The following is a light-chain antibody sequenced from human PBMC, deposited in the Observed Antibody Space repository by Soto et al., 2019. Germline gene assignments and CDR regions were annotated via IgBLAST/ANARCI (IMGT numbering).Light chain of an antibody. CDR3: QKSDNWPPT. CDR2: DAS. CDR1: QSVSSN. Sequence: ELVMTQSPATLSLSPGDSATLSCRASQSVSSNLAWFQQRTGQAPRLLIYDASTRATGIPDRLSGSGSGTELTLTISRLQSDDFAVYYCQKSDNWPPTXGQGTKVDIK. V-gene: IGKV3-15*01. J-gene: IGKJ1*01.